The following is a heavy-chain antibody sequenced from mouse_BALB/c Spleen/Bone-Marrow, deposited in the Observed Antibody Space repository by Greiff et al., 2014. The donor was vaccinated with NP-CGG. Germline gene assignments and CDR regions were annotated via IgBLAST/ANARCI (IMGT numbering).Heavy chain of an antibody. J-gene: IGHJ4*01. CDR3: ANLGRYAMDY. D-gene: IGHD3-1*01. Sequence: QVQLKESGPELVKPGASVKISCKDSGYTFTDYYINWVKQKPGQGLEWIGWIYPGSGNTKYNEKFKGKATLTVDTSSSTAYMQLSSLTSEDTAVYFCANLGRYAMDYWGQGTSVTVSS. V-gene: IGHV1-84*02. CDR1: GYTFTDYY. CDR2: IYPGSGNT.